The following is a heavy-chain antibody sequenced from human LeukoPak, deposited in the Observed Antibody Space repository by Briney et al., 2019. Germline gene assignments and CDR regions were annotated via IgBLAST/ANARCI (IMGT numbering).Heavy chain of an antibody. D-gene: IGHD6-19*01. CDR2: ISSSGSTI. J-gene: IGHJ3*02. V-gene: IGHV3-11*01. CDR3: ARDGSGWYFEAFDI. CDR1: GFTFSDYY. Sequence: GGSLRLSCAASGFTFSDYYMSWIRQAPGKGLEWVSYISSSGSTIYYADSVKGRFTISRDNAKNSLHLQMNSLRAEDTAVYYCARDGSGWYFEAFDIWGQGTMVTVSS.